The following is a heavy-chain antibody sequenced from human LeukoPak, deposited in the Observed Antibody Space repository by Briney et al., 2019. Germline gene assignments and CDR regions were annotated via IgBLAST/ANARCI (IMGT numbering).Heavy chain of an antibody. CDR1: RFTFSSYA. D-gene: IGHD2-15*01. Sequence: PGGSLRLSCAASRFTFSSYAMHWVRQAPGKGLEWVTAISGNGGSTYYADSVKGRFSISRDNSKNTLFLQMNSPTAEDTGVYYCAKARSAVVEAATNYWGQGTRVTVSS. CDR3: AKARSAVVEAATNY. CDR2: ISGNGGST. J-gene: IGHJ4*02. V-gene: IGHV3-23*01.